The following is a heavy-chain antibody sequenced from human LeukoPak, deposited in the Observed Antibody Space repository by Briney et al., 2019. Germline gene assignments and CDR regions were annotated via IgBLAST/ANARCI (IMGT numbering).Heavy chain of an antibody. CDR2: ISYDGSNK. V-gene: IGHV3-30*04. Sequence: PGGSLRLSCAASGFTFSSYAMHWVRQAPGKGLEWVAVISYDGSNKYYADSVKGRFTISRDNSKNTLYLQMNSLRAEDTAVYYCARVKRFYYGSGSYEYYFDYWGQGTLVTVSS. D-gene: IGHD3-10*01. CDR1: GFTFSSYA. J-gene: IGHJ4*02. CDR3: ARVKRFYYGSGSYEYYFDY.